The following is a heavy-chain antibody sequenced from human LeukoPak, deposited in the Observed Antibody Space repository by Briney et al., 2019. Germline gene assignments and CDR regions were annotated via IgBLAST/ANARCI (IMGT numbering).Heavy chain of an antibody. CDR1: GASISGTDYY. CDR3: AAGGDTAKGGKY. V-gene: IGHV4-31*03. D-gene: IGHD5-18*01. Sequence: SETLSLTCTVSGASISGTDYYWTWTRHHPGEGLEWLGFIHFSGTIYYNPSLRSRLIISADTAKNQMSLKLSSMTAADTAVYYCAAGGDTAKGGKYWGQGTLVTVSS. J-gene: IGHJ4*02. CDR2: IHFSGTI.